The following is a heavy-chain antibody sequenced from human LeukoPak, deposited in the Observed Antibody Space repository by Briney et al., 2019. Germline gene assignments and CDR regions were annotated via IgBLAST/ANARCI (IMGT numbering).Heavy chain of an antibody. Sequence: ASVTVSCKASGYTFTSYGISWVRQAPGQGLEWMGWISAYNGNTNYAQKLQGRVTMTTDTSTSTAYMELRSLRSDDTAVYYCAKYRYSGSYLGQYYFDYWGQGTLVTVSS. V-gene: IGHV1-18*01. J-gene: IGHJ4*02. CDR1: GYTFTSYG. D-gene: IGHD1-26*01. CDR2: ISAYNGNT. CDR3: AKYRYSGSYLGQYYFDY.